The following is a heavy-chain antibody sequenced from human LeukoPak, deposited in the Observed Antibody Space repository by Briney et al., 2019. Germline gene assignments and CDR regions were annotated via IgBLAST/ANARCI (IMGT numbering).Heavy chain of an antibody. D-gene: IGHD5-18*01. CDR1: GGSISSSSYY. CDR3: ARQSNVDTAMITYYYYGMDV. Sequence: SETLSLTCTVSGGSISSSSYYWGWIRQPPGKGLEWIGSIYYSGSTYYNPSLKSRVTISVDTSKNQFSLKLSSVTAADTAVYYCARQSNVDTAMITYYYYGMDVWGQGATVTVSS. CDR2: IYYSGST. J-gene: IGHJ6*02. V-gene: IGHV4-39*01.